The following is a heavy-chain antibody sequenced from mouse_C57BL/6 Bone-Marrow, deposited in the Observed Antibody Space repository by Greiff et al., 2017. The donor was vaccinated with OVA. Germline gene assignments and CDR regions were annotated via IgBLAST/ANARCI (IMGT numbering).Heavy chain of an antibody. D-gene: IGHD3-2*02. J-gene: IGHJ3*01. CDR3: ARQDSSGPAWFAY. V-gene: IGHV5-15*01. CDR2: ISNLAYSI. CDR1: GFTFSDYG. Sequence: EVQLVESGGGLVQPGGSLKLSCAASGFTFSDYGMAWVRQAPRKGPEWVAFISNLAYSIYYADTVTGRFTISRENAKNTLYLEMSSLRSEDTAMYYCARQDSSGPAWFAYWGQGTLVTVSA.